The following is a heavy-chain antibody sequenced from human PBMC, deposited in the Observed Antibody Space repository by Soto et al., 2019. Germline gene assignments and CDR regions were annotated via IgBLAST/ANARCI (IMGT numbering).Heavy chain of an antibody. D-gene: IGHD4-17*01. CDR2: IYYSGST. CDR1: GGSISTGGYY. V-gene: IGHV4-31*03. J-gene: IGHJ4*02. Sequence: QVQLQESGPGLVKPSQTLSLTRTVSGGSISTGGYYWTWIRQHPGKGLEWIGYIYYSGSTYYNPSLKSRVTISVDTSKNQFSLKLSSVTAADTAVYYCARGLSVTLFDNWGQGTLVTVSS. CDR3: ARGLSVTLFDN.